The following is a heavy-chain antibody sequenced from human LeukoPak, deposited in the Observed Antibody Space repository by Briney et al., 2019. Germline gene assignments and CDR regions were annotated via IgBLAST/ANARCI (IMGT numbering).Heavy chain of an antibody. CDR3: GRDLCGDGFNLRNWFYR. Sequence: SETLSLISTVSCGYLNSADYCWSWIRHHPGKGLEWIRYIYYSGSRYYNPSLKSQVSFSLATSKTHSSRNLSSGPAAERAVNYCGRDLCGDGFNLRNWFYRWGQGSLVSVSS. CDR1: CGYLNSADYC. J-gene: IGHJ5*02. D-gene: IGHD5-24*01. CDR2: IYYSGSR. V-gene: IGHV4-31*01.